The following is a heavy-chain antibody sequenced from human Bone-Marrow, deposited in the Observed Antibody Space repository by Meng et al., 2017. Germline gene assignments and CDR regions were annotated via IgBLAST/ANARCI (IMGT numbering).Heavy chain of an antibody. J-gene: IGHJ4*02. CDR3: ARKAGNCISTTCYSLDY. CDR2: INAVFGTT. Sequence: SVKVSYKAPGGTFNSYAISWVRQAPGQGLEWMGGINAVFGTTNYAQKFQGRVTITTDESTSTVYMELTRLTSEDTAVYFCARKAGNCISTTCYSLDYWGQGTLVTVSS. CDR1: GGTFNSYA. V-gene: IGHV1-69*05. D-gene: IGHD2-2*01.